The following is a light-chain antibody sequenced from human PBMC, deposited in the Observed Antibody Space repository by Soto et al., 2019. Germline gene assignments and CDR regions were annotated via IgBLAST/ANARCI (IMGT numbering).Light chain of an antibody. J-gene: IGKJ1*01. CDR2: DAS. Sequence: EIVLTQSPGTLSLSPGERATLSCRASQSVSSNFAWYQQKPGQAPRLLIYDASTRATGIPARFSGSGSGTDFTLTISSLEPEDFAVYYCQQRSNWPRTFGQGTKVDNK. V-gene: IGKV3-11*01. CDR3: QQRSNWPRT. CDR1: QSVSSN.